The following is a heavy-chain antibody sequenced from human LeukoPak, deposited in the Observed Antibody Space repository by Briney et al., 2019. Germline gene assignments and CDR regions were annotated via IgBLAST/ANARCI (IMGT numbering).Heavy chain of an antibody. Sequence: ASVKVSCKASGYTFTSHGITWVRQALGQGLEWMGWISAYSGTTNYAQKFQGRVTITADESTSTAYMELSSLRSEDTAVYYCAIRAITMVRGASMDVWGQGTTVTVSS. CDR3: AIRAITMVRGASMDV. V-gene: IGHV1-18*01. D-gene: IGHD3-10*01. CDR2: ISAYSGTT. J-gene: IGHJ6*02. CDR1: GYTFTSHG.